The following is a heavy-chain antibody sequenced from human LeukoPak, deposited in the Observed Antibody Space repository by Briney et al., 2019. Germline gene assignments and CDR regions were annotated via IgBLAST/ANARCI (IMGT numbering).Heavy chain of an antibody. Sequence: SETLSLTCTVSGGSISSSSYYWGWIRQPPGKGLEWIGSIYYSGSTYYNPSLKSRVTISVDTSKNQFSLKLSSVTAADTAVYYCARGRPTMVRGVIINPYNWFDPWGQGALVTVSS. V-gene: IGHV4-39*01. J-gene: IGHJ5*02. CDR3: ARGRPTMVRGVIINPYNWFDP. CDR2: IYYSGST. CDR1: GGSISSSSYY. D-gene: IGHD3-10*01.